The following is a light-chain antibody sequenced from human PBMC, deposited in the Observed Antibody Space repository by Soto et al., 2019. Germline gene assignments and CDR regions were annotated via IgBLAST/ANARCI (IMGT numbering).Light chain of an antibody. CDR2: GAS. V-gene: IGKV3-15*01. CDR3: QHYKNWPPT. Sequence: EIVMTQSPATLSVSPGERATLSCRASQSVSSNLAWYQQKPGQAPRLLIYGASTRATGIPARFSGSGSGTDFTLTISSLKSEDFAVYDCQHYKNWPPTFGGGTKVAIK. CDR1: QSVSSN. J-gene: IGKJ4*01.